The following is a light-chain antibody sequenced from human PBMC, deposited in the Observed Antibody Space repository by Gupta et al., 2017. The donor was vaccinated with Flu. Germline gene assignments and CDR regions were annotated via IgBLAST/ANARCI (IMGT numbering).Light chain of an antibody. Sequence: SSQLTQDPAVSVALGQTVRLTCQGDSLRSYYASWYQQKPGQAPVLVIYGKNNRPSGIPDRFSGSSSGNTASLTITGAQAEDEADYYCTSRDSSGNHRVFGGGTKLTVL. CDR1: SLRSYY. CDR3: TSRDSSGNHRV. V-gene: IGLV3-19*01. J-gene: IGLJ3*02. CDR2: GKN.